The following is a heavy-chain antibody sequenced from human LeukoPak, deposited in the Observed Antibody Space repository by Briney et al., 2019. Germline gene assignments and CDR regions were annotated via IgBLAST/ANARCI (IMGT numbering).Heavy chain of an antibody. CDR1: GYSISSGFY. D-gene: IGHD3-10*01. CDR3: ARIWGSGRVLDY. V-gene: IGHV4-38-2*01. CDR2: IFHSGST. J-gene: IGHJ4*02. Sequence: AETLSLTCAVSGYSISSGFYWVWIRQPPGKGLEWIGTIFHSGSTYYNPSLKSRVTISVDTSKNQFSLKLSSVTAADTAVYSCARIWGSGRVLDYWGQGTLVTVSS.